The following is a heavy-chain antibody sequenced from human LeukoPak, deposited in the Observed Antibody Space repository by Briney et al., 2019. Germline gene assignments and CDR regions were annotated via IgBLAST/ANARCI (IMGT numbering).Heavy chain of an antibody. J-gene: IGHJ4*02. CDR2: IYSGGST. Sequence: GGSLRLSCAASGFTFSSYGMHWVRQAPGKGLEWVAVIYSGGSTYYADSVKGRFTISRDNSKNTLYLQMNSLRAEDTAVYYCARGSSSGYPNYYFDYWGQGTLVTVSS. CDR1: GFTFSSYG. V-gene: IGHV3-NL1*01. D-gene: IGHD3-22*01. CDR3: ARGSSSGYPNYYFDY.